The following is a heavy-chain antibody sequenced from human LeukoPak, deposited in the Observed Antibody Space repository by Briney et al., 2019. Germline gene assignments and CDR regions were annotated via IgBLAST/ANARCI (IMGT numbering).Heavy chain of an antibody. CDR2: ISGSGGST. V-gene: IGHV3-23*01. CDR3: ANEGHTYYAFSSGYFPPSGCFDY. J-gene: IGHJ4*02. D-gene: IGHD3-3*01. Sequence: PGGSLRLSCAASGFTFSSYAMSWVRQAPGKGLEWVSAISGSGGSTYYADSVKGRFTISRDNSKNTLYLQMNSLRAEDTAVYYCANEGHTYYAFSSGYFPPSGCFDYWGQGTLVTVSS. CDR1: GFTFSSYA.